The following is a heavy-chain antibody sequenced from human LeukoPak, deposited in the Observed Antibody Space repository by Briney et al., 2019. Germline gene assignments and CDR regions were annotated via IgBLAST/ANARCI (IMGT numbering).Heavy chain of an antibody. V-gene: IGHV4-30-2*01. D-gene: IGHD3-10*01. CDR3: ARDQNTMDTHWFDP. Sequence: SQTLSLTCAVSGGSISSGGYSWSWIRQPPGKGLEWIGYIYHSGSTYYNPSLKSRVTISVDRSKNQFSLKLSSVTAADTAVYYCARDQNTMDTHWFDPWGQGTLVTVSS. J-gene: IGHJ5*02. CDR2: IYHSGST. CDR1: GGSISSGGYS.